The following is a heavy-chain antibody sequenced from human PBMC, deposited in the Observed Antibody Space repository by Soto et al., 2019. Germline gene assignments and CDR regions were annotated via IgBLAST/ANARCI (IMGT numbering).Heavy chain of an antibody. Sequence: ETLSLTCTVSGGSISSYYWSWIRQPPGKGLEWIGYIYYSGSINYNPSLKSRVTISVDTSKNQFSLKLSSVTAADTAVYYCARGYYGSGSYLYGMDVWGQGTTVTVSS. CDR3: ARGYYGSGSYLYGMDV. D-gene: IGHD3-10*01. J-gene: IGHJ6*02. CDR1: GGSISSYY. V-gene: IGHV4-59*01. CDR2: IYYSGSI.